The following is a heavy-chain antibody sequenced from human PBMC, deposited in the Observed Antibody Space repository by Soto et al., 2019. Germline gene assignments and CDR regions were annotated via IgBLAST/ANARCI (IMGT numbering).Heavy chain of an antibody. D-gene: IGHD3-3*01. CDR2: IYHSGST. CDR3: ARAEYTIFGVGCFDP. V-gene: IGHV4-30-2*01. Sequence: QLQLQESGSGLVKPSQTLSLTCAVSGGSISSGGYSWSWIRQPPGKGLEWIGYIYHSGSTYYNPSLKSRVTISVDRSKNQFSLKLSSVTAADTAVYYCARAEYTIFGVGCFDPWGQGTLVTVSS. J-gene: IGHJ5*02. CDR1: GGSISSGGYS.